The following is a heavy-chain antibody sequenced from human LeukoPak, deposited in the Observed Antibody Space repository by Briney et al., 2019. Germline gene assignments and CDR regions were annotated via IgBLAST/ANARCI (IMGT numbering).Heavy chain of an antibody. CDR3: SREGDYGDYGRLWYFDL. J-gene: IGHJ2*01. CDR1: GYTFTGYF. V-gene: IGHV1-2*02. D-gene: IGHD4-17*01. CDR2: INPNSGGT. Sequence: GASVKVSCKTSGYTFTGYFMHWVRQAPGQGLEWMGWINPNSGGTNYAQKFRGRVTMTRDTSISTAYMELTRLRSDDTAMYYCSREGDYGDYGRLWYFDLWGRGTLVTVSS.